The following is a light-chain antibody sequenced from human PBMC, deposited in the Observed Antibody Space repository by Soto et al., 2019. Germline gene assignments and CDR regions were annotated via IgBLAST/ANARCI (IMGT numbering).Light chain of an antibody. V-gene: IGKV1-39*01. CDR1: QSISSY. Sequence: DIHMTHSPSSLSGSVVYRGTITCRASQSISSYLNWYQQKPGKARKLLIYAAYSLQSGVTSRFSGSGSGTDFTLTISSLQPEDFATYYCQPSYSTPPNVGGATQVENK. CDR2: AAY. CDR3: QPSYSTPPN. J-gene: IGKJ4*01.